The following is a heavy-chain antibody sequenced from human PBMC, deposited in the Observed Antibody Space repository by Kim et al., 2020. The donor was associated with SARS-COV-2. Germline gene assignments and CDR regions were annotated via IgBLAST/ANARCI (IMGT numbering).Heavy chain of an antibody. CDR1: GGSISSGDYY. D-gene: IGHD4-17*01. CDR2: IYYSGST. CDR3: ARRRGGRTTVIVFDY. V-gene: IGHV4-30-4*01. Sequence: SETLSLTCTVSGGSISSGDYYWSWIRQPPGKGLEWIGYIYYSGSTYYNPSLKSRVTISVDTSKNQFSLKLSSVTAADTAVYYCARRRGGRTTVIVFDYWGQGTLVTVSS. J-gene: IGHJ4*02.